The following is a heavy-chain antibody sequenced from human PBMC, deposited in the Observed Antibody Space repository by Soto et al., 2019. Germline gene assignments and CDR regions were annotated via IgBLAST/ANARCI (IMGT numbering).Heavy chain of an antibody. CDR3: AREALYGDYRRYYYYGMDV. D-gene: IGHD4-17*01. CDR2: ISAYNGNT. V-gene: IGHV1-18*01. J-gene: IGHJ6*02. Sequence: GASVKVSCKASGYTFTSYGISWVRQAPGQGLDWMGWISAYNGNTNYAQKLQSRVTMTTDTSTSTAYMELRSLRSDDTAVYYCAREALYGDYRRYYYYGMDVWGQGTTVTVSS. CDR1: GYTFTSYG.